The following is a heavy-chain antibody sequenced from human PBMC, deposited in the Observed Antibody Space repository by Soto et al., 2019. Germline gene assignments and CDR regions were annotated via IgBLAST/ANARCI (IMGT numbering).Heavy chain of an antibody. CDR2: ISSTGGST. J-gene: IGHJ2*01. D-gene: IGHD1-26*01. Sequence: EVQLLESGGGLVQPGGYLRLSCAASGFTFSTYAVSWVRQAPGKGLEWVSGISSTGGSTFYAGSVKGRFTISRDNSKNTLYLQMNSLGAEDTALYYCAKDREANWNFDLWGRGTLVTVSS. V-gene: IGHV3-23*01. CDR3: AKDREANWNFDL. CDR1: GFTFSTYA.